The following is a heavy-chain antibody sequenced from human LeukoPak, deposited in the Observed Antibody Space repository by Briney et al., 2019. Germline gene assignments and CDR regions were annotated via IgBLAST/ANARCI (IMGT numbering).Heavy chain of an antibody. D-gene: IGHD6-19*01. CDR2: INPNSGGT. CDR1: GYTFTGYY. V-gene: IGHV1-2*02. J-gene: IGHJ4*02. CDR3: ARGSPAVAAQKGDY. Sequence: ASVKVSCKASGYTFTGYYTHWVRQAPGQGLEWMGWINPNSGGTNYAQKFQGRVTMTRDTSISTAYMELSRLRSDDTAVYYCARGSPAVAAQKGDYWGQGTLVTVSS.